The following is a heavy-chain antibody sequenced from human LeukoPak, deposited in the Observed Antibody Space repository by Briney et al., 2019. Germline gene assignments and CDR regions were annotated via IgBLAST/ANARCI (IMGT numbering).Heavy chain of an antibody. V-gene: IGHV4-34*01. CDR3: ARGRGYSYGYAGSPEGY. Sequence: SETLSLTCAVYGGSFSGYYWSWIRQPPGKGLEWIGEINHSGSTNYNPSLKSRVTISVDTSKNQFSLKLSSVTAADTAVYYCARGRGYSYGYAGSPEGYWGQGTLVTVSS. D-gene: IGHD5-18*01. CDR1: GGSFSGYY. CDR2: INHSGST. J-gene: IGHJ4*02.